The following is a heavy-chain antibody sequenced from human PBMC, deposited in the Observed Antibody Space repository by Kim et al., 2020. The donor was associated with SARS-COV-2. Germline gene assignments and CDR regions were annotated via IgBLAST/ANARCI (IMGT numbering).Heavy chain of an antibody. V-gene: IGHV1-8*01. Sequence: ASVKVSCKASGYTFTTYDINWVRQATGQGLEWMGWMNPNSGNTGYAQKFQGRVTITKNSSRSTAYMELSSLRSDDTAVYYCATAPAATVSAPYYFDYWGQGTLVTVSS. D-gene: IGHD4-4*01. CDR2: MNPNSGNT. CDR3: ATAPAATVSAPYYFDY. J-gene: IGHJ4*02. CDR1: GYTFTTYD.